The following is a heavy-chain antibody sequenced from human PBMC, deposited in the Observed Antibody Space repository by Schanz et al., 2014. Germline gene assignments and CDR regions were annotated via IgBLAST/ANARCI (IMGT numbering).Heavy chain of an antibody. D-gene: IGHD6-13*01. CDR2: INPNSGDT. CDR3: ARVGQVSGYISSWEDSFDY. Sequence: QVQLVQSGAEVKKPGASVKVSCKASEYTFTAYYMHWVRQAPGQGLEWMGRINPNSGDTNYAQKFQGRVTMTRDTSISTAYMELSRLRSDDTAVYYCARVGQVSGYISSWEDSFDYWGQGTLVTVST. V-gene: IGHV1-2*06. CDR1: EYTFTAYY. J-gene: IGHJ4*02.